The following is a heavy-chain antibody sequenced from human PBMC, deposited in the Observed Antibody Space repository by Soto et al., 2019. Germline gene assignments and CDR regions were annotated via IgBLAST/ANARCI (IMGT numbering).Heavy chain of an antibody. Sequence: PGGALKSSCEGSGYSVTSYWKGWVRQMPGKGLEWMGIIYAGDSDTRYSPSFQGQVTISADKSISTAYLQWSSLKASDTAMYYCARPEVGQQLGSWAFDIWGQGTMVTVSS. CDR1: GYSVTSYW. CDR2: IYAGDSDT. D-gene: IGHD6-13*01. J-gene: IGHJ3*02. CDR3: ARPEVGQQLGSWAFDI. V-gene: IGHV5-51*01.